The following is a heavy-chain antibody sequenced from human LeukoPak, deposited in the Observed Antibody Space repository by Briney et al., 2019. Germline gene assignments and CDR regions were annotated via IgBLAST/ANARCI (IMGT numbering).Heavy chain of an antibody. CDR3: ARDLGQYYDTSDNWFDP. V-gene: IGHV3-23*01. CDR2: ISGSGGST. D-gene: IGHD3-22*01. Sequence: GGSLRLSCAASGFTFSSYGMSWVRQAPGKGPEWVSAISGSGGSTYYADSVKGRFTISRDNSKNTLYLQMNSLRAEDTAVYYCARDLGQYYDTSDNWFDPWGQGTLVTVSS. CDR1: GFTFSSYG. J-gene: IGHJ5*02.